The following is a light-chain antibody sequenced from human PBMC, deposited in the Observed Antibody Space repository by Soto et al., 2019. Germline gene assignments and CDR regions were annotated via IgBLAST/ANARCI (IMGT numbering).Light chain of an antibody. V-gene: IGKV3-20*01. CDR3: HQFGSSPPAFT. CDR2: GAS. Sequence: ESMLTQSPGTLPLSPGEIATLSCRASQSVSTRYLAWYQQKPGQAPRLLIYGASIRATGIPDRFSGSWSGTDFTLTISRLEPEDFAVYYCHQFGSSPPAFTFGQGTKLEI. J-gene: IGKJ2*01. CDR1: QSVSTRY.